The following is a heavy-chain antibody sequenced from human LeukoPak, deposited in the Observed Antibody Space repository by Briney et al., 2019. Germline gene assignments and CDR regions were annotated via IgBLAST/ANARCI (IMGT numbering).Heavy chain of an antibody. V-gene: IGHV4-4*07. J-gene: IGHJ4*02. CDR2: LYPSGST. D-gene: IGHD1-26*01. CDR1: GGSINTGS. CDR3: AGGHYPLEY. Sequence: PSQTLSPTCTVSGGSINTGSWSSLRQPPRKGLEWIGLLYPSGSTNYNPSLKSRVTISVDTSRTQFSLKLSSMTAADTAVYYCAGGHYPLEYWGQGTLVTVSS.